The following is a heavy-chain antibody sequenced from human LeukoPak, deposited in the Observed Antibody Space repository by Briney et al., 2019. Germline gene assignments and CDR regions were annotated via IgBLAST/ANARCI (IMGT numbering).Heavy chain of an antibody. CDR1: GFTFSSYA. CDR3: ARDRYGDYRPRFGFQH. V-gene: IGHV3-64*01. CDR2: ISSNGGST. D-gene: IGHD4-17*01. J-gene: IGHJ1*01. Sequence: PGGSLRLSCAASGFTFSSYAMHWVRQAPGKGLEYVSAISSNGGSTYYANSEKGRFTISRDNSKNTLYLQMGSLRAEDTAVYYCARDRYGDYRPRFGFQHWGQGTLVTVSS.